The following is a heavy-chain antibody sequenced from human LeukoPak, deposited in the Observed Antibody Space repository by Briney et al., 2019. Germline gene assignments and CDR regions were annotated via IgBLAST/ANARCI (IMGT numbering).Heavy chain of an antibody. Sequence: PSETLSLTCTVSGGSISSYYWGWIRQPPGKGLEWIGGIYYSGSTYYNPSVKSRVTISVDMSKNQFSLKLTSVTAADTAVYYCVRQSYDLLTGFYYFDYWGQGTLVTVSS. CDR3: VRQSYDLLTGFYYFDY. CDR1: GGSISSYY. V-gene: IGHV4-39*01. J-gene: IGHJ4*02. D-gene: IGHD3-9*01. CDR2: IYYSGST.